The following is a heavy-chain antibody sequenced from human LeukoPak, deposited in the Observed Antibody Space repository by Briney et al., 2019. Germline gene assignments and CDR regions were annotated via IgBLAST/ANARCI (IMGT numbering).Heavy chain of an antibody. CDR2: IKQDGSEK. Sequence: GGSLRLSCAASGFTFSIYWMSWVRQAPGKGLEWVANIKQDGSEKYYVDSVKGRFTISRDNANNSLYLQMNSLRAEDTAVYYCARIAVAGSYYFDYWGQGTLVTVSS. J-gene: IGHJ4*02. CDR1: GFTFSIYW. D-gene: IGHD6-19*01. CDR3: ARIAVAGSYYFDY. V-gene: IGHV3-7*01.